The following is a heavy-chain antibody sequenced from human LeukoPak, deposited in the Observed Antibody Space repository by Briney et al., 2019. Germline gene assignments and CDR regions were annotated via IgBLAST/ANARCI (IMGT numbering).Heavy chain of an antibody. CDR3: ARKDSGYAFFVDP. D-gene: IGHD5-12*01. CDR2: IYPGGGST. J-gene: IGHJ5*02. CDR1: GYTFTSYY. V-gene: IGHV1-46*01. Sequence: ASVKVSCKASGYTFTSYYIHWVRQAPGQGLEWMGIIYPGGGSTSYAQKFQGRVTMTRDTSTSTVYMELSSLRSEDTAVYYCARKDSGYAFFVDPWGQGTLVTVSS.